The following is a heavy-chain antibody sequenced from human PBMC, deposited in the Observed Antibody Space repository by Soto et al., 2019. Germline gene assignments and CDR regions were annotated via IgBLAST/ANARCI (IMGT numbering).Heavy chain of an antibody. CDR1: GYNFSTYW. J-gene: IGHJ2*01. CDR3: ARPSHGQWFFDL. CDR2: IYPDDSDT. V-gene: IGHV5-51*03. Sequence: EVQLVQSGAEVKKPGESLKISCKGSGYNFSTYWIGWVRQMPGKGLEWMGIIYPDDSDTRYSPSFQGQVTISVDKSISTAYLHWSNLRASDTAMYYCARPSHGQWFFDLWGRGTLVTVSS.